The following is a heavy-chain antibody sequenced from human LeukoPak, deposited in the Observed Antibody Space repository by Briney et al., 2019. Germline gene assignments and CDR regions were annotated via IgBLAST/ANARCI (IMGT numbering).Heavy chain of an antibody. CDR3: ARDPSRITGTGNWFDP. J-gene: IGHJ5*02. V-gene: IGHV4-4*07. D-gene: IGHD1-20*01. Sequence: SETLSLTCTVSGGSISSYYWSWIRQPAGKGLEWIGRIYTSGSTNYNPSLKSRVTMSVDTSKNQFSLKLSSVTAAGTAVYYCARDPSRITGTGNWFDPWGQGTLVTVSS. CDR2: IYTSGST. CDR1: GGSISSYY.